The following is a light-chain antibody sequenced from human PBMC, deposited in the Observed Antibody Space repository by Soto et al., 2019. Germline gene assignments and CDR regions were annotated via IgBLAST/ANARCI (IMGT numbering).Light chain of an antibody. CDR1: QSVSSSY. J-gene: IGKJ2*01. CDR2: GAS. V-gene: IGKV3-20*01. Sequence: EIVLTQSPGTLSLSPGERATLSCRASQSVSSSYLAWYQQKPGQAPRLLIYGASSRATGIPDRFSGSGSGTDFTLNLSRREPEDFAVYCCQQYGSSPYTFGQGTKLEIK. CDR3: QQYGSSPYT.